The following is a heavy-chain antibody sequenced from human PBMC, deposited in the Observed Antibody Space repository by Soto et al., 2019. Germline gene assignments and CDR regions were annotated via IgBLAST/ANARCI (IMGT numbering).Heavy chain of an antibody. CDR1: GFTFSSYG. D-gene: IGHD3-16*01. V-gene: IGHV3-30*18. CDR3: AKWDGGFDY. Sequence: QVQLVESGGGVVQPGRSLRLSCAASGFTFSSYGMHWVRQAPGRGLEWVAVISYDGSYKYYADSVKGRFTISRDNSKNTLYLQMNSLRAEDTAVYYCAKWDGGFDYWGQGTLVTVSS. J-gene: IGHJ4*02. CDR2: ISYDGSYK.